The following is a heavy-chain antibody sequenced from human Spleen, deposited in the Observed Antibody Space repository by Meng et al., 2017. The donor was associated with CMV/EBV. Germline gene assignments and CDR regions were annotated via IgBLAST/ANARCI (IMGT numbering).Heavy chain of an antibody. CDR2: IYYSGST. D-gene: IGHD2-21*01. CDR3: ARDLAYSFDPKGWFGP. V-gene: IGHV4-30-4*08. Sequence: SIISNDYYWSWIRQPPGKGLEWIGYIYYSGSTYYNPSLRNRVAISVDTSRNQFSLKLSSVTAADTAVYYCARDLAYSFDPKGWFGPWGQGTLVTVSS. CDR1: SIISNDYY. J-gene: IGHJ5*02.